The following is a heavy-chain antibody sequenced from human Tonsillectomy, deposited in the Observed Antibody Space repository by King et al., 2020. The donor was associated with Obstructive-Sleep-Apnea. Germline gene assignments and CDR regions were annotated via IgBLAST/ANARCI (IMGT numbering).Heavy chain of an antibody. CDR3: AKEPSGYYLYYFDY. CDR1: GFTFSSYA. CDR2: ISGSGGST. J-gene: IGHJ4*02. D-gene: IGHD3-22*01. V-gene: IGHV3-23*01. Sequence: QLLESGGGLVQPGGSLRLSCAASGFTFSSYAMRWVRQAPGKGLEWVSGISGSGGSTYYGDSVKGRFTSSRDNSKNTLYLQMNSLRAEDTAVYYCAKEPSGYYLYYFDYWGQGTLVTVSS.